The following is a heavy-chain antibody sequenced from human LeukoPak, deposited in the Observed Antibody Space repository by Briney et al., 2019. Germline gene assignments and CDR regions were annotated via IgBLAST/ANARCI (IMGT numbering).Heavy chain of an antibody. V-gene: IGHV3-15*01. Sequence: PGGSLRLSCAASGFTFSNAWMSWVRQAPGKGLEWVGRIKSKTDGGTTDYAAPVKGRFTISRGDSKNTLYLQMNSLKTEDTAVYYCTTTPTTVVTLFDYWGQGTLVTVSS. CDR1: GFTFSNAW. J-gene: IGHJ4*02. D-gene: IGHD4-23*01. CDR3: TTTPTTVVTLFDY. CDR2: IKSKTDGGTT.